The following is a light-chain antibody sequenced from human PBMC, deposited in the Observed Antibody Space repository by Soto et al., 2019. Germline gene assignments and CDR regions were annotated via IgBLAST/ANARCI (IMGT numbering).Light chain of an antibody. Sequence: ELLMTQSSGTLSVSPVERASLSCSASQSVSSMYLAWYQQKPGQAPRLLIHGASSRATGIPDRFSGSGSGTEFTLTISSLQSEDFAVYYCHQRKSWPRTFGQGTKVDIK. J-gene: IGKJ1*01. CDR3: HQRKSWPRT. CDR1: QSVSSMY. CDR2: GAS. V-gene: IGKV3D-15*01.